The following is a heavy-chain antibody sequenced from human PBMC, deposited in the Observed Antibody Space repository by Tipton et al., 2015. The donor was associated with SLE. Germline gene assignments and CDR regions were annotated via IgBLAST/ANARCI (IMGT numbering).Heavy chain of an antibody. CDR3: VRAIAAAASY. Sequence: SLRLSCLDSAFTFSSYWMTWVRQAPGKGLEWVANINQDGSVKYSVDSVKGRFTISRDNAKNSLYLQMNSLRGEDTAVYYCVRAIAAAASYWGQGTLVSVSS. V-gene: IGHV3-7*04. D-gene: IGHD6-13*01. CDR1: AFTFSSYW. J-gene: IGHJ4*02. CDR2: INQDGSVK.